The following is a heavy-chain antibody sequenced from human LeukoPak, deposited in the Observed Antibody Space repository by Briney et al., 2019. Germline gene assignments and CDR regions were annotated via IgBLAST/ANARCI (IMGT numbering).Heavy chain of an antibody. D-gene: IGHD5-24*01. Sequence: GRSLRLSCAASGFTFSSYGMHWVRQAPGKGLEWVAVISYDGSNKYYADSVKGRFTISRDNSKNTLYLQMNSLRAEDTAVYYCAREKMATIYWGQGTLVTVSS. J-gene: IGHJ4*02. CDR3: AREKMATIY. V-gene: IGHV3-30*03. CDR1: GFTFSSYG. CDR2: ISYDGSNK.